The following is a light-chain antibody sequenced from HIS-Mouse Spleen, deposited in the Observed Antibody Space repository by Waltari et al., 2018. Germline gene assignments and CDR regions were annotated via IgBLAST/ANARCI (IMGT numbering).Light chain of an antibody. Sequence: LTQSPSFLSASVGVRVTIPCRASQGISRYLALYPPKPGKAPKLMIYAATTMQSGVPSRFSGSGSGTEVTLTTSSLQPEDCATYYCQQLNSDPYTFGQGTKREIK. V-gene: IGKV1-9*01. CDR3: QQLNSDPYT. J-gene: IGKJ2*01. CDR1: QGISRY. CDR2: AAT.